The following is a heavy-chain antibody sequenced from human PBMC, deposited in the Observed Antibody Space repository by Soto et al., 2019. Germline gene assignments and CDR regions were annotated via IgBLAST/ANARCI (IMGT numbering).Heavy chain of an antibody. CDR1: GGSISSRSYY. D-gene: IGHD2-15*01. V-gene: IGHV4-39*01. Sequence: SETLSLTCTVSGGSISSRSYYWGWIRQPPGKGLEWIGSIYYSGSTYYNPSLKSRVTISVDTSKNQFSLKLSSVTAADTAVYYCARTPENCSGGSCYSVGYFDYWGQGTLVTVSS. CDR3: ARTPENCSGGSCYSVGYFDY. J-gene: IGHJ4*02. CDR2: IYYSGST.